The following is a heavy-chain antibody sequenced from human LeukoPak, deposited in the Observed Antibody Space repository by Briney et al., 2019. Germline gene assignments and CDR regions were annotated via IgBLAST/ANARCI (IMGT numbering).Heavy chain of an antibody. CDR1: GYTFTSYY. V-gene: IGHV1-46*01. Sequence: ASVKVSCKASGYTFTSYYIHWVRQAPGQGLEWMGIIYPGGGSTSYAQKFQGRVTMTRDMSTSTVYMELSSLRSEDTTVYYCARDNDFDYWGQGTLVTVSS. J-gene: IGHJ4*02. CDR3: ARDNDFDY. D-gene: IGHD2-8*01. CDR2: IYPGGGST.